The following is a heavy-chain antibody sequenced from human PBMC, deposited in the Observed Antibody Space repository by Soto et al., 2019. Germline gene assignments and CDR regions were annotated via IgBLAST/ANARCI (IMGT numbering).Heavy chain of an antibody. V-gene: IGHV3-21*02. Sequence: EVQLVESGGGLVKPGGSLRLSCAASGFDFSSYSMNWVRQAPGKGLEWVSSINEDSSYIYYAHSLRGRFTISRDNVKASLYLQMNSLRAEDSAVYYCVRDFGWYFRSGYMDVWGDGATVTVSS. D-gene: IGHD3-3*01. CDR3: VRDFGWYFRSGYMDV. J-gene: IGHJ6*03. CDR2: INEDSSYI. CDR1: GFDFSSYS.